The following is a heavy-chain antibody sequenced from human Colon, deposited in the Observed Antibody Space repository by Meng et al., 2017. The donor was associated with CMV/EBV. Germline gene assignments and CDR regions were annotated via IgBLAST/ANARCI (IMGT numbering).Heavy chain of an antibody. D-gene: IGHD1-26*01. J-gene: IGHJ3*02. CDR1: GFDFSNYA. CDR2: ISYNGGYT. Sequence: EVQLVQSGGGLVQPGGSLRLSCAASGFDFSNYALHWVRQAPGKGLEYISAISYNGGYTYYADSVKGRFTISRDNFKKTLYLQMGSLTAEDLAVYYCARGDIVGASTPFDIWGQGTMVTVSS. V-gene: IGHV3-64*07. CDR3: ARGDIVGASTPFDI.